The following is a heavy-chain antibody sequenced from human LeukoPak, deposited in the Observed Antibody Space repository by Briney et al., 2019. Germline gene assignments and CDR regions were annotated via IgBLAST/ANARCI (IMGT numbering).Heavy chain of an antibody. CDR1: GFNFSDYS. CDR3: ARGYCTSTNCNNWFDP. J-gene: IGHJ5*02. CDR2: ISSSSSYI. D-gene: IGHD2-2*01. Sequence: GGSLRLSCAASGFNFSDYSMTWVRQAPGKGLEWVSSISSSSSYIYYADSVKGRFTISRDNAKNTLFLQMNSLRADDAAIYYCARGYCTSTNCNNWFDPWGQGALVTVSS. V-gene: IGHV3-21*04.